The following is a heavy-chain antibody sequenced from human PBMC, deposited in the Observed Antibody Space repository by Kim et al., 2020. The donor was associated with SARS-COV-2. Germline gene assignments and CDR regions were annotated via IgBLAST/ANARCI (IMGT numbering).Heavy chain of an antibody. CDR1: GGSISSGGYY. CDR2: IHDSGST. D-gene: IGHD2-2*01. V-gene: IGHV4-31*03. CDR3: ARDLWDIVVVPAARVGMDV. Sequence: SETLSLTCTVSGGSISSGGYYWSWIRQHPGKGLEWIVYIHDSGSTYYNLSLRSRVTISVDTSKNQFSLKLSSVTAADTAVYYCARDLWDIVVVPAARVGMDVWGQGTRVTVSS. J-gene: IGHJ6*02.